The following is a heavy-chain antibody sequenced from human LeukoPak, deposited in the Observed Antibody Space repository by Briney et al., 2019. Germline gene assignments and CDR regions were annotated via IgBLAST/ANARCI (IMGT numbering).Heavy chain of an antibody. CDR2: IYYSGST. Sequence: PSETLSLTCTVSGGSISSSSYYWGWIRQPPGKGLEWIGSIYYSGSTYYNPSLKSRVTISVDTSKNQFSLKLSSVTAADTAVYYCARHSTNGQFDYWGQGTLVTVSS. J-gene: IGHJ4*02. V-gene: IGHV4-39*01. CDR3: ARHSTNGQFDY. CDR1: GGSISSSSYY.